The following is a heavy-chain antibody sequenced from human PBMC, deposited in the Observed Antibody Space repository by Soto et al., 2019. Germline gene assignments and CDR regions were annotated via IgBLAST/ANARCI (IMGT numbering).Heavy chain of an antibody. Sequence: QVQLQESGPGLVKPSGTLSLTCAVSGGSISSSNWWSWVRQPPGKGLEWIGEIYHSGSTNYNPSLKSRVNISVDKSKNQFSLKLSSVTAADTAVYYCARLTIAAAGALNWFDPWGQGTLVTVSS. V-gene: IGHV4-4*02. CDR3: ARLTIAAAGALNWFDP. CDR2: IYHSGST. D-gene: IGHD6-13*01. CDR1: GGSISSSNW. J-gene: IGHJ5*02.